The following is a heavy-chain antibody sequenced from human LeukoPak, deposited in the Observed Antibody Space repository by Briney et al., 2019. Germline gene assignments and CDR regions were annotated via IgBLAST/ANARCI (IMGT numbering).Heavy chain of an antibody. CDR2: ISYSGST. Sequence: SETLSLTCTVSGGSISSSSHYRGWIRQPPGKGLEWIGNISYSGSTYYNPSLKSRVTISVDTSKNQFSLKLNSVTAADTAVYYCARRNLYNWNYGNWFDPWGQGTLVTVSS. V-gene: IGHV4-39*01. D-gene: IGHD1-7*01. J-gene: IGHJ5*02. CDR3: ARRNLYNWNYGNWFDP. CDR1: GGSISSSSHY.